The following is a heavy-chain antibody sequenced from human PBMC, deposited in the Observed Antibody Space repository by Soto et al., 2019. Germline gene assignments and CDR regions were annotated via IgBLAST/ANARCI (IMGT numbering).Heavy chain of an antibody. V-gene: IGHV3-48*02. Sequence: EAHLVESGGGLVQPGRSRRLSCAASGFTFSSYAFNWVRQAPGKGLEWISYISVGSGSIFYADSVKGRFTISRDDAQNSLYLQMNTLRDGDTAIYFCVRDDKWAFDIWGQGTTVIVSS. CDR1: GFTFSSYA. J-gene: IGHJ3*02. CDR3: VRDDKWAFDI. D-gene: IGHD1-26*01. CDR2: ISVGSGSI.